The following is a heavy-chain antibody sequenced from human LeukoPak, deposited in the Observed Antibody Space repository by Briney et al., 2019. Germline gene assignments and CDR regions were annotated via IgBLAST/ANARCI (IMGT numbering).Heavy chain of an antibody. V-gene: IGHV1-2*04. CDR1: GYTFTGYF. CDR2: INPNSGGT. D-gene: IGHD2-2*01. J-gene: IGHJ3*02. Sequence: ASVKVSCKASGYTFTGYFVHWVRQAPGQGLEWMGWINPNSGGTNYAQKFQGWVTMTRDTSISTAYMELSRLRSDDTAVYYCARGVIPGAMRGVWDAFDIWGQGTVVTVSS. CDR3: ARGVIPGAMRGVWDAFDI.